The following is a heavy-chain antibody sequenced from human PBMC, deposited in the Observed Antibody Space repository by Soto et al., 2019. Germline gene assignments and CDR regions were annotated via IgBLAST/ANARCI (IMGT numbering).Heavy chain of an antibody. D-gene: IGHD2-15*01. V-gene: IGHV4-30-4*01. CDR2: IYYSGST. CDR1: GGSISSGDYY. Sequence: SETLSLTCTVSGGSISSGDYYWSWIRQPPGKGLEWIGYIYYSGSTYYNPSLKSRVTISVDTSKNQFSLKLSSVTAADTAVYYCARGRDDVVVVAATSYYFDYWGQGTLVTVSS. CDR3: ARGRDDVVVVAATSYYFDY. J-gene: IGHJ4*02.